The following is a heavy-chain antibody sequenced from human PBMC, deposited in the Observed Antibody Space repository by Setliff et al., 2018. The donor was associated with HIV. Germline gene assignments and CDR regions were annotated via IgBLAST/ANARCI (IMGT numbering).Heavy chain of an antibody. Sequence: PSETLSLTCAVPGYSVSSGYFWGWIRQPPGKGLEWIGSIFHTGSTYYNPSLKSRVTISVDTSKNQFSLRLTSVTAADTAVYYCARVRDYGGNFFDYWGQGTLVTVSS. CDR1: GYSVSSGYF. J-gene: IGHJ4*02. CDR2: IFHTGST. D-gene: IGHD4-17*01. CDR3: ARVRDYGGNFFDY. V-gene: IGHV4-38-2*01.